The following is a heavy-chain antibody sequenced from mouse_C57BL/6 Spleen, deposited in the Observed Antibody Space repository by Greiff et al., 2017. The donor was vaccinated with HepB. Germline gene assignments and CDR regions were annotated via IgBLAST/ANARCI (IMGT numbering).Heavy chain of an antibody. CDR3: ARGGLRRYFDV. CDR2: IYPGGGYT. V-gene: IGHV1-63*01. J-gene: IGHJ1*03. D-gene: IGHD2-4*01. Sequence: VQLQQSGAELVRPGTSVKMSCKASGYTFTNYWIGWAKQRPGHGLEWIGEIYPGGGYTNYNEKFKGKATLTADKSSSTAYMQFSSLTSEDSAIYYCARGGLRRYFDVWGTGTTVTVSS. CDR1: GYTFTNYW.